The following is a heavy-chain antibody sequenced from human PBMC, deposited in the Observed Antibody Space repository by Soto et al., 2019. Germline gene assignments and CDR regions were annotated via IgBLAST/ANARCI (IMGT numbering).Heavy chain of an antibody. Sequence: QVQLQQSGPGQVKPSETLSLSCSVFGDSVSSGGNFWTWIRQPPGKGLEWIGSLSYAGRTNYNPSLKSRVNISLDASKNQFSLQLASVPAAETAVYFCAREWELLPYYVMDVWGQGTTVTVSS. CDR3: AREWELLPYYVMDV. CDR2: LSYAGRT. D-gene: IGHD2-15*01. V-gene: IGHV4-61*08. J-gene: IGHJ6*02. CDR1: GDSVSSGGNF.